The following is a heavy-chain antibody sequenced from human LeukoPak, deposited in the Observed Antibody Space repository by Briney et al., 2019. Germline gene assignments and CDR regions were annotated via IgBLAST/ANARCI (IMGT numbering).Heavy chain of an antibody. V-gene: IGHV3-20*04. CDR2: ISWNGGGI. J-gene: IGHJ6*03. Sequence: GGSLRLSCAASGFTFGDYGMSWVRQAPGKGLEWVSAISWNGGGIAYADSVKGRFTISRDNAKNSLYLQMNSLRAEDTAFYYCAKGQNYYYYYMDVWGKGTTVTVS. CDR1: GFTFGDYG. CDR3: AKGQNYYYYYMDV.